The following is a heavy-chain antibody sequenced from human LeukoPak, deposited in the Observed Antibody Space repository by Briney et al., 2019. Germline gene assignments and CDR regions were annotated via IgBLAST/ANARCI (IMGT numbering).Heavy chain of an antibody. CDR3: AKGAVAGNQKPGGY. CDR1: GFTFSSYA. V-gene: IGHV3-23*01. J-gene: IGHJ4*02. D-gene: IGHD6-19*01. Sequence: GGSLRLSCAASGFTFSSYAMSWVRQAPGKGLEWVSSFSGSTGNTYSANSVKGRFTISRDNSKNTLYLQMNSLRAEDTAVYYCAKGAVAGNQKPGGYWGQGTLVTVSS. CDR2: FSGSTGNT.